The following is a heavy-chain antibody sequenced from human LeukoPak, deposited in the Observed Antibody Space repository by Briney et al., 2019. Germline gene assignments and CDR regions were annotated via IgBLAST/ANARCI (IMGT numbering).Heavy chain of an antibody. CDR1: GGPFSGYY. V-gene: IGHV4-34*01. J-gene: IGHJ4*02. CDR2: ISHTGNT. CDR3: ARRVRFGHGWVIDS. Sequence: SEALSLTCAVYGGPFSGYYWSWIRQPPGKGLEWIGEISHTGNTNYNPSLKSRVTLSVDTSKNQFSLKLSSATAADTAVYYCARRVRFGHGWVIDSWSRGTRVTVSS. D-gene: IGHD3/OR15-3a*01.